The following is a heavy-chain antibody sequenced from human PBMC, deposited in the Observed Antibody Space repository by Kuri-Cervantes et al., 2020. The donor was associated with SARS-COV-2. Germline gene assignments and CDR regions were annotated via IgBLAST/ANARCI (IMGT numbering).Heavy chain of an antibody. CDR2: ISSSSSYI. D-gene: IGHD2-21*01. V-gene: IGHV3-21*01. CDR3: AKVQVAYCGGDCSYLDY. Sequence: GESLKISCAASGFTFSSYWMSWVRQAPGKGLEWVSSISSSSSYIYYADSVKGRFTISRDNAKNSLYLQMNSLRAEDTAVYYCAKVQVAYCGGDCSYLDYWGQGTLVTVSS. CDR1: GFTFSSYW. J-gene: IGHJ4*02.